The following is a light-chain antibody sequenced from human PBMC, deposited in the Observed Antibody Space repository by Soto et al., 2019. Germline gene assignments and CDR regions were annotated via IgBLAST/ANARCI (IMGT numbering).Light chain of an antibody. J-gene: IGKJ1*01. V-gene: IGKV1-6*01. CDR1: QGIRNA. Sequence: AIEVTQSPSSPSASVGDRVTITCRTSQGIRNALGWYQQKPGKPPKVLIYGASNLQSGVPPRFSGSGSGTDFTLAISSLQPEDSATYYCLQDINYPWTFGQGTKVDIK. CDR2: GAS. CDR3: LQDINYPWT.